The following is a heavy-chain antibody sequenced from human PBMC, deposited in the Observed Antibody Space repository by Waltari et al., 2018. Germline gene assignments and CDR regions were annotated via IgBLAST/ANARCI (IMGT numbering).Heavy chain of an antibody. CDR3: VRLEDCSGPGGNCYSGDSFALDV. J-gene: IGHJ6*02. D-gene: IGHD2-21*02. CDR1: GGSFRGFY. CDR2: INHNGNR. Sequence: QVQLQQWGAGQLQPSETLSITCAVLGGSFRGFYWGRLRQPPGKGPEWIGEINHNGNRNYHPSLRSRITMLLDTSRSQFSLKVNAVTAADTAVYYCVRLEDCSGPGGNCYSGDSFALDVWGQGTTVTVSS. V-gene: IGHV4-34*02.